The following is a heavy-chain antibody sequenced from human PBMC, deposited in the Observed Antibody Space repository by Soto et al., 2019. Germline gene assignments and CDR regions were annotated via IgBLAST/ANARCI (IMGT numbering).Heavy chain of an antibody. D-gene: IGHD3-3*01. Sequence: GGSLRLSCAASGFTFSSYAMHWVRQAPGKGLEWVAVISYDGSNKYYADSVKGRFTISRDNAKNTLYLQMNSLRAEDTAVYYSARVDITIFGVVIRHQGIDYWGQGTLVTVSS. CDR3: ARVDITIFGVVIRHQGIDY. CDR1: GFTFSSYA. J-gene: IGHJ4*02. V-gene: IGHV3-30-3*01. CDR2: ISYDGSNK.